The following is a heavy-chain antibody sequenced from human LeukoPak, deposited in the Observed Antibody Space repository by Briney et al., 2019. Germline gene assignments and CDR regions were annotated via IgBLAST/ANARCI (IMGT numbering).Heavy chain of an antibody. CDR1: AFSFSSYA. V-gene: IGHV3-23*01. CDR3: AKGLYPVGGVATRFNY. D-gene: IGHD2-2*02. CDR2: ISGSGGNT. J-gene: IGHJ4*02. Sequence: GGSLRLSCAASAFSFSSYAMSWVRQAPGKGLEWVSAISGSGGNTYYADSVKGRFTISRDNSKNTLYLQMDTLRAEDTAVYYCAKGLYPVGGVATRFNYWGQGALVTVSS.